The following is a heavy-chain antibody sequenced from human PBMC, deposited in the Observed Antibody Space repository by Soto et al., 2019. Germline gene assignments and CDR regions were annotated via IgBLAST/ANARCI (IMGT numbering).Heavy chain of an antibody. V-gene: IGHV3-21*01. CDR2: IRGFSPYT. Sequence: GGSLRLSCVASGFTFRTYTVNWVRQAPGKGLEWVSGIRGFSPYTFYSESVKGRFTISRDKAKNSLYLQMNSLRAEDTAVYYCARDRGYDAHDYYYNAMDVWGQGTTVTVSS. CDR1: GFTFRTYT. D-gene: IGHD2-15*01. CDR3: ARDRGYDAHDYYYNAMDV. J-gene: IGHJ6*02.